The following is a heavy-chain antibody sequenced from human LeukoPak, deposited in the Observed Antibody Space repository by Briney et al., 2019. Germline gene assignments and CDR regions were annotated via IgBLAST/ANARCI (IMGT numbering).Heavy chain of an antibody. CDR3: TRLLAEGS. J-gene: IGHJ4*02. CDR1: GFSFSDSA. CDR2: IRSKANSYAT. Sequence: PGGSLRLSCAASGFSFSDSAMAWVRQASGKGLEWVGRIRSKANSYATTHAASVKGRFTISRDDSTNTVYLQMNSLKAEDTAVYYCTRLLAEGSWGQGTLVTVSS. V-gene: IGHV3-73*01.